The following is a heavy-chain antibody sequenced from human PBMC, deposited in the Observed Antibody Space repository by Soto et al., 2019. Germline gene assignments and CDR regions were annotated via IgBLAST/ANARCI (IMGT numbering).Heavy chain of an antibody. CDR2: ISSSSSYI. D-gene: IGHD2-15*01. Sequence: PGGSLRLSCAASGFTFSSYSMNWVRQAPGKGLEWVSSISSSSSYIYYADSVKGRFTISRDNAKNSLYLQMNSLRAEDTAVYYCASSFGRKGAFDIWGQGTMVTVSS. J-gene: IGHJ3*02. CDR1: GFTFSSYS. V-gene: IGHV3-21*01. CDR3: ASSFGRKGAFDI.